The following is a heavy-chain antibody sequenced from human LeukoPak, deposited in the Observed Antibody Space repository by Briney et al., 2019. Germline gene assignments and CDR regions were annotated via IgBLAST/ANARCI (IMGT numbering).Heavy chain of an antibody. CDR2: ISSSSSTI. J-gene: IGHJ4*02. D-gene: IGHD3-3*01. Sequence: GGSLRLSCAAPGFTFSSYSMNWVRQAPGKGLEWVSYISSSSSTIYYADSVKGRFTISRDNAKNSLYLQMNSLRAEDTAVYYCARDYRFYGDYWGQGTLVTVSS. V-gene: IGHV3-48*01. CDR3: ARDYRFYGDY. CDR1: GFTFSSYS.